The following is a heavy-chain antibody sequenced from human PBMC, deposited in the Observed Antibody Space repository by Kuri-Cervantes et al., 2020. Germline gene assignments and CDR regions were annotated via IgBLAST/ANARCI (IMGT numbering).Heavy chain of an antibody. Sequence: SETLSLTCDVYGGSFNGYLWSWIRQTPGKGLEWIGEIDHSGGTNYNPSLTGRVTISVDTSKNQFSLKLSSVTAADTAVYYCASTVAAAGQNWFDPWGQGTLVTVSS. CDR3: ASTVAAAGQNWFDP. V-gene: IGHV4-34*01. CDR2: IDHSGGT. D-gene: IGHD6-13*01. J-gene: IGHJ5*02. CDR1: GGSFNGYL.